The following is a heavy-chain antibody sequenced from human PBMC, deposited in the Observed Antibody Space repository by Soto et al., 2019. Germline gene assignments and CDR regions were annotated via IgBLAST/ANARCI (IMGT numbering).Heavy chain of an antibody. Sequence: SETLSLTCTVSGGSLSSYWWSWIRQPPGKGLEWIGYIYYTGSTNYNPSLKSRVTISLDASKNQFSLKLNSATAADTAVYYCGRGPGASGTYHYFFDYWGPGTLVTVSS. D-gene: IGHD3-10*01. J-gene: IGHJ4*02. CDR2: IYYTGST. CDR1: GGSLSSYW. V-gene: IGHV4-59*01. CDR3: GRGPGASGTYHYFFDY.